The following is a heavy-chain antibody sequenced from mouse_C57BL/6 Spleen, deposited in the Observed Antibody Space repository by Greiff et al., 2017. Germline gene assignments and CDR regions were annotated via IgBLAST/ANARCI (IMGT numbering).Heavy chain of an antibody. CDR3: ARGGGSSRNCDVDV. V-gene: IGHV1-80*01. Sequence: VMLVESGAELVKPGASVKISCTASGYAFSSYWMNWVQQRPGKGLEWIGQIYPGAGDTTYNGKFKGKATLTADKASSTAYMQLSRLASEDAAVYFCARGGGSSRNCDVDVWGTGTTVTVSS. J-gene: IGHJ1*03. CDR1: GYAFSSYW. D-gene: IGHD1-1*01. CDR2: IYPGAGDT.